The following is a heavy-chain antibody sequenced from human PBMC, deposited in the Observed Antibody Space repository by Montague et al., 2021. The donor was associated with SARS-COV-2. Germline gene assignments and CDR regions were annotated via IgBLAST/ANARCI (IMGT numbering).Heavy chain of an antibody. CDR1: GGSISSGSYY. CDR2: IYTSGSS. J-gene: IGHJ6*02. CDR3: AREGTAYYYYGSGYHSYKYGMDV. D-gene: IGHD3-22*01. Sequence: TLSLTCTVSGGSISSGSYYWSWIRQPAGKGLEWIGRIYTSGSSNYNPSLKSRVTISVDTSKNQFSLKVISVTAADTAVYYCAREGTAYYYYGSGYHSYKYGMDVWGQGTTVTVSS. V-gene: IGHV4-61*02.